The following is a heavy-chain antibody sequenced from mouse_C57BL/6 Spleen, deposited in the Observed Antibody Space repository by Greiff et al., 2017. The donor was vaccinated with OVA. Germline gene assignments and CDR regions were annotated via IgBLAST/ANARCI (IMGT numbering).Heavy chain of an antibody. CDR1: GYTFTDYN. Sequence: VQLQQSGPELVKPGASVKIPCKASGYTFTDYNMDWVKQSHGKSLEWIGDINPNNGGTIYNQKFKGKATLTVDKSSSTAYMELRSLTSEDTAVYYCARSVPYYYGSSYYFDYWGQGTTLTVSS. CDR2: INPNNGGT. D-gene: IGHD1-1*01. CDR3: ARSVPYYYGSSYYFDY. V-gene: IGHV1-18*01. J-gene: IGHJ2*01.